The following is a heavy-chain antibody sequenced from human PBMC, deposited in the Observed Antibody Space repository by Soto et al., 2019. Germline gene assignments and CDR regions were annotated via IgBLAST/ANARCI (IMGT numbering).Heavy chain of an antibody. CDR2: ISYDGSNK. CDR3: AKDRGSYFDY. J-gene: IGHJ4*02. Sequence: QVQLAESGGGVVQPGRSLRLSCAASGFTFSTYGMHWVRQAPGKGLEWVAVISYDGSNKYYADSVKGRFTISRDNSKNTLYLQMNSLRAEDTAVYYCAKDRGSYFDYWGQGTLVTVSS. V-gene: IGHV3-30*18. D-gene: IGHD1-26*01. CDR1: GFTFSTYG.